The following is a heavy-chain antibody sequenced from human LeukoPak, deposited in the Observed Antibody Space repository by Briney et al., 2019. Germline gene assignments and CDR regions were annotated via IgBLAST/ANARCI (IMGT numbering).Heavy chain of an antibody. Sequence: PGGSLRLSCAASGFTFDSYTLHWVRQAPGRGLEWVALISFDGTNIFYAKSVKGRFTISRDNSKNTMFLQMNNLRSEDTALYYCTRGATSDFWSGYGWFDPWGQGTLVTVSS. CDR2: ISFDGTNI. CDR3: TRGATSDFWSGYGWFDP. CDR1: GFTFDSYT. D-gene: IGHD3-3*01. V-gene: IGHV3-30*04. J-gene: IGHJ5*02.